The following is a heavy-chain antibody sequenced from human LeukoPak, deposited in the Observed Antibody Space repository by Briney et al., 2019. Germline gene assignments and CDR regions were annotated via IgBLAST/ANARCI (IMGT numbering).Heavy chain of an antibody. J-gene: IGHJ6*03. D-gene: IGHD3-22*01. CDR2: VSGSGGRT. V-gene: IGHV3-23*01. CDR1: GFTFSSYA. Sequence: GGSLRLSCAASGFTFSSYAMTWVRQAPGRGLERISGVSGSGGRTYYAESVKGRFTISRDDLKNTLYLQMNSLRVEETAVYYCARGSSGSTYYYMDVWGKGTTVTVSS. CDR3: ARGSSGSTYYYMDV.